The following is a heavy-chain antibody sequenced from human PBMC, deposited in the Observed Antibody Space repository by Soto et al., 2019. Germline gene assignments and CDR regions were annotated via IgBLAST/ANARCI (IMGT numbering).Heavy chain of an antibody. Sequence: SETLSLTCPFSGCSIRSYYWSWIRQPPGKGLEWIGYIYYSGSTNYNPSLKSRVIISVDTSKNQFSLKLSSVTAADTAVYYCARGTGSYDYWGQGTLVTVSS. CDR2: IYYSGST. V-gene: IGHV4-59*12. J-gene: IGHJ4*02. D-gene: IGHD3-10*01. CDR3: ARGTGSYDY. CDR1: GCSIRSYY.